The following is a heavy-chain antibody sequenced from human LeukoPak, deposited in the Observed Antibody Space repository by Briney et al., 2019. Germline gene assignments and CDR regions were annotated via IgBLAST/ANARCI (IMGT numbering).Heavy chain of an antibody. J-gene: IGHJ6*03. D-gene: IGHD4-23*01. CDR1: GGSFSGYY. CDR2: INHSGST. Sequence: SGTLSLTCAVYGGSFSGYYWSWIRQPPGKGLEWIGEINHSGSTNYNPSLKSRVTISVDTSKNQFSLKLSSVTSADTAVYFCATRPTPPYYYYYMDVWGKGTTVTVSS. CDR3: ATRPTPPYYYYYMDV. V-gene: IGHV4-34*01.